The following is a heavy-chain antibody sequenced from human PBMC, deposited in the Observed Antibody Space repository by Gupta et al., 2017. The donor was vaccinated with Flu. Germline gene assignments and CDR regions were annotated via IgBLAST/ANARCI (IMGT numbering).Heavy chain of an antibody. D-gene: IGHD6-25*01. CDR2: ITVYKGTT. CDR1: GYTFINYA. CDR3: ARRTAATDPRNGMDV. J-gene: IGHJ6*02. Sequence: QVQLVQSGGEVKMPGASVRVSCKSSGYTFINYAISRVRQAPGQGLEWVGWITVYKGTTDYAQNLQGRVTMTTDTSTSTAYMELRSLTSDDTAVYYCARRTAATDPRNGMDVWGQGTTVTVSS. V-gene: IGHV1-18*01.